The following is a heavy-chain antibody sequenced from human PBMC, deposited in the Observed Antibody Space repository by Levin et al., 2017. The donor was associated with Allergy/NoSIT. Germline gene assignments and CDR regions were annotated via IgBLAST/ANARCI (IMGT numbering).Heavy chain of an antibody. J-gene: IGHJ4*02. CDR1: GSTFSSYW. D-gene: IGHD2-2*01. CDR3: VRDGFISECCSSPCLPYFDF. V-gene: IGHV3-7*01. CDR2: IKEDGSDK. Sequence: PGGSLRLSCAGSGSTFSSYWMSWVRQAPGKGLEWVANIKEDGSDKNYADSVKGRFTISRDNTKNSVYLQMNSLKAEDTAVYYCVRDGFISECCSSPCLPYFDFWGQGTLVTVSS.